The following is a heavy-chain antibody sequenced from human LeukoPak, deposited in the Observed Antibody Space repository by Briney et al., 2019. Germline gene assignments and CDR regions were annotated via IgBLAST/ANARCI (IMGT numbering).Heavy chain of an antibody. Sequence: ASVKVSCKASGYSFTGHYMHWVRQAPGQGLEWMGWINPKSGGTKYAQKFQGRVTMTRDTSISTAYMDMSSLRSDDTAVYYCARNLWFGESSDAFDMWGXGTMVTVSX. J-gene: IGHJ3*02. D-gene: IGHD3-10*01. CDR2: INPKSGGT. V-gene: IGHV1-2*02. CDR3: ARNLWFGESSDAFDM. CDR1: GYSFTGHY.